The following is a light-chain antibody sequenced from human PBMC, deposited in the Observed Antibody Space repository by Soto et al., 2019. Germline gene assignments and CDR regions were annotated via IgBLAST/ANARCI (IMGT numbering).Light chain of an antibody. J-gene: IGKJ1*01. Sequence: EIVVRQSPGTLSLSPGERATLSCRASQSVSSDYLAWYQQQKPGQAPRLLIYGASSRATGVPDRFSGSGSGTDFTLAISRLEPEDFAVYYCQQYGDSSWTFGQGTKVDIK. CDR2: GAS. CDR3: QQYGDSSWT. V-gene: IGKV3-20*01. CDR1: QSVSSDY.